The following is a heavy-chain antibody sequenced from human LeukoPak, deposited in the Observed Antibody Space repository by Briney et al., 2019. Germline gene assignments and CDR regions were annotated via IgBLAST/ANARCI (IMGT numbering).Heavy chain of an antibody. CDR1: GGSISSSNYY. J-gene: IGHJ4*02. Sequence: SETLSLTCTVSGGSISSSNYYWGWIRQPPGEGLEWIGYLYYSGSTYYNPSPKSRVTMSVDTSKNQFSLKLSSVTAADTAVYYCARYYSGSYGFDYWGQGTLVTVSS. CDR2: LYYSGST. CDR3: ARYYSGSYGFDY. D-gene: IGHD1-26*01. V-gene: IGHV4-39*01.